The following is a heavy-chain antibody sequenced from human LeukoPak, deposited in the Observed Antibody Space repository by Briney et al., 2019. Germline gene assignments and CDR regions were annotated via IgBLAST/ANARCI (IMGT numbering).Heavy chain of an antibody. J-gene: IGHJ3*02. CDR3: ARGGTWIQLWFRNDAFDI. CDR1: GFTFSSYS. Sequence: PGGSLRLSCAASGFTFSSYSMNWVRQAPGKGLEWVSSISSSSSYIYYADSVKGRFTISRDNAKNSLYLQMNSLRVEDTAVYYCARGGTWIQLWFRNDAFDIWGQGTMVTVSS. D-gene: IGHD5-18*01. CDR2: ISSSSSYI. V-gene: IGHV3-21*01.